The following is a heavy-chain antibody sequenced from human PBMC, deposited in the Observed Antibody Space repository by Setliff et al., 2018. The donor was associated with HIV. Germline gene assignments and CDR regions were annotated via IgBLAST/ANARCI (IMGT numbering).Heavy chain of an antibody. CDR2: IYHSGSS. CDR3: ARQAWHYDRDGYFIDY. V-gene: IGHV4-30-2*01. Sequence: SETLSLTCVVSGDSIRNGGYSWTWIRQPPGKGLEWIGFIYHSGSSFYNPSLKSRVTVSVDMSRNQFSVKLNSATAADTAVYYCARQAWHYDRDGYFIDYWGQGMLVTVSS. CDR1: GDSIRNGGYS. D-gene: IGHD3-22*01. J-gene: IGHJ4*02.